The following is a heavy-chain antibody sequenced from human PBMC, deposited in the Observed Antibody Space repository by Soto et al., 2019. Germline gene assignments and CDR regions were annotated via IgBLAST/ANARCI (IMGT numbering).Heavy chain of an antibody. CDR3: AKEGPITNWYFDY. J-gene: IGHJ4*02. V-gene: IGHV3-30*18. CDR1: GFTFSSYG. Sequence: QVQLVESGGGVVQPGRSLRLSCAASGFTFSSYGMHWVRQAPGKGLERVTVISYDGKVAYYADSVKGRFTISRDNSKNTLYRQMNSLRTEDTAMYYCAKEGPITNWYFDYWGQGTLVTVSS. D-gene: IGHD1-1*01. CDR2: ISYDGKVA.